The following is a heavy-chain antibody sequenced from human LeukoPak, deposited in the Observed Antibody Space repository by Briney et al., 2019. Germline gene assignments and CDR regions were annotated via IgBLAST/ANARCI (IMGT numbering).Heavy chain of an antibody. CDR1: GYTFIDNY. Sequence: ASVKVSCKASGYTFIDNYFHWVRQAPGQGLEWVGWIHPKTGGINYAQKFQGRVTMTRDTSISAAYMELSRLRSDDTAVYYCARDPYSNYFDYWGQGTLVTVSS. CDR3: ARDPYSNYFDY. V-gene: IGHV1-2*02. CDR2: IHPKTGGI. J-gene: IGHJ4*02. D-gene: IGHD5-18*01.